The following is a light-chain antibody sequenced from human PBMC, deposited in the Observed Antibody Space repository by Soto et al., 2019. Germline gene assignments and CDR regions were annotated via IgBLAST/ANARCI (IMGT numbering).Light chain of an antibody. Sequence: DIQMTQSPSVVSASVGDRVTITCRASQGISSYVAWFQQKPGKVPKSLIYAASKLQSGVPSRFRGSGSGTEFTLTISSLEPEDFAAYYCLQHNSYPVSFGGGTKVEIK. V-gene: IGKV1-17*03. J-gene: IGKJ4*01. CDR1: QGISSY. CDR2: AAS. CDR3: LQHNSYPVS.